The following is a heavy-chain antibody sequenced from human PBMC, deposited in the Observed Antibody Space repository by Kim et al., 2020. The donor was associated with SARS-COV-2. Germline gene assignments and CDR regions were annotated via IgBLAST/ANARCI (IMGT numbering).Heavy chain of an antibody. CDR2: IYYSGST. CDR3: AREIVVVPAESNYFDY. V-gene: IGHV4-59*13. CDR1: GGSISSYY. J-gene: IGHJ4*02. D-gene: IGHD2-2*01. Sequence: SETLSLTCTVSGGSISSYYWSWIRQPPGKGLEWIGYIYYSGSTNYNPSLKSRVTISVDTSKNQFSLKLSSVTAADTAVYYCAREIVVVPAESNYFDYWGQGTLVTVSS.